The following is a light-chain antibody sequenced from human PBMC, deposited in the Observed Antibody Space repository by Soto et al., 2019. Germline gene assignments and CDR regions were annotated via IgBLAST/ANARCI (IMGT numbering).Light chain of an antibody. CDR1: QGISSY. V-gene: IGKV1-8*01. CDR3: QQYYSYPLT. Sequence: AIRITQSPSSFSASTGDRVTITCRASQGISSYLASYQQKPGKAPKLLIYAASTLQSGVPSRFSGSGSGTDFTLTISCLQSEDFATYYCQQYYSYPLTFGQGTKLEIK. J-gene: IGKJ2*01. CDR2: AAS.